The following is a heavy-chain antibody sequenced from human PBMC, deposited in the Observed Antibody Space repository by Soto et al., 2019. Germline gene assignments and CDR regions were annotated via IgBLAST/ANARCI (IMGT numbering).Heavy chain of an antibody. CDR3: AGGFRDSSGYYLFYYYYGMDV. J-gene: IGHJ6*02. Sequence: SETLSLTCAVYGGSFSGYYWSWIRQPPGKGLEWIGEINHSGSTNYNPSLKSRVTISVDTSKNQFSLKLSSVTAADTAVYYCAGGFRDSSGYYLFYYYYGMDVWGQGTTVTVSS. CDR2: INHSGST. V-gene: IGHV4-34*01. D-gene: IGHD3-22*01. CDR1: GGSFSGYY.